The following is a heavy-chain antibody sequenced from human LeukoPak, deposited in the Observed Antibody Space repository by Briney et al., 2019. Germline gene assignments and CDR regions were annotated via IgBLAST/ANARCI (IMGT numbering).Heavy chain of an antibody. D-gene: IGHD2-2*01. Sequence: EASVKVSCKASGYTFTSYGISWVRQAPGQGLEWMGWISAYNGNTNYAQKLQGRVTMTTDTSTSTAYMELSRLRSDDTAVYYCAVTQEGYCSSTSCYWFDPWGQGTLVTVSS. V-gene: IGHV1-18*01. CDR1: GYTFTSYG. J-gene: IGHJ5*02. CDR2: ISAYNGNT. CDR3: AVTQEGYCSSTSCYWFDP.